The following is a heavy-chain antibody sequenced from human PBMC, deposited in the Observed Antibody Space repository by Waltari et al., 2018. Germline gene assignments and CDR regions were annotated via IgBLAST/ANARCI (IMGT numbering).Heavy chain of an antibody. Sequence: QVQLQQSGPGLVKPSQTLSLTCAISGDSISSNSVAWNWIRQSPAGGLEWLGRTYYRSKLFKDYAVSVKSRITINPDTSKNQFALQLSSLTPEDTAVYYCTRGIHSSFDIWGQGTMVTVSS. J-gene: IGHJ3*02. D-gene: IGHD2-21*01. V-gene: IGHV6-1*01. CDR2: TYYRSKLFK. CDR3: TRGIHSSFDI. CDR1: GDSISSNSVA.